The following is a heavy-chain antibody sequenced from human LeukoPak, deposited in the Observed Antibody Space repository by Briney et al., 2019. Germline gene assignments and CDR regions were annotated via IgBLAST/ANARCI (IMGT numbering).Heavy chain of an antibody. J-gene: IGHJ4*02. CDR3: VRGQAIVVVPVAMGF. CDR1: GFTFDDYG. V-gene: IGHV3-20*04. Sequence: GGSLRLSCAASGFTFDDYGMNWVRQVPGKGLEWISGINWNGDDICYANSVKGRFTISRDNAKHSVSLQMDSLTAEDTALYYCVRGQAIVVVPVAMGFWGQGTLVTVSS. D-gene: IGHD2-2*01. CDR2: INWNGDDI.